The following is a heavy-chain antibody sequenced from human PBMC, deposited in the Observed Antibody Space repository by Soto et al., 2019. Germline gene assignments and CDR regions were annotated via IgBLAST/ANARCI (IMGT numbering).Heavy chain of an antibody. Sequence: GXSVKVSCKASGYTFTSYGISLVRQAPGQGLEWMGWISTYNGNTKYAQKLQGRVTMTTDTSTSTAYMELRSMRSDDTAVFYCAREMVRGVGSDYWGQGTLVTVSS. J-gene: IGHJ4*02. CDR3: AREMVRGVGSDY. D-gene: IGHD3-10*01. V-gene: IGHV1-18*01. CDR1: GYTFTSYG. CDR2: ISTYNGNT.